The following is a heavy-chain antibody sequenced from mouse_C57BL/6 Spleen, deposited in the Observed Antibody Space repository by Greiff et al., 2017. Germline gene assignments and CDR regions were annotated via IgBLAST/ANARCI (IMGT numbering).Heavy chain of an antibody. V-gene: IGHV3-6*01. CDR3: ARDWHYGSSFDY. J-gene: IGHJ2*01. Sequence: EVKLMESGPGLVKPSQSLSLTCSVTGYSITSGYYWNWIRQFPGNKLEWMGYISYDGSNNYNPSLKNRISITRDTSKNQFFLKLNSVTTEDTATYYCARDWHYGSSFDYWGQGTTLTVSS. CDR1: GYSITSGYY. CDR2: ISYDGSN. D-gene: IGHD1-1*01.